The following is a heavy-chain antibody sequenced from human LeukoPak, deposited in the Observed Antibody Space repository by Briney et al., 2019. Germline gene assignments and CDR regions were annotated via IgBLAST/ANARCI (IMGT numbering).Heavy chain of an antibody. J-gene: IGHJ2*01. CDR3: ARAEEDDDSSYWYFDL. CDR1: GFTFRSYS. V-gene: IGHV3-21*01. Sequence: GGSLRLSYAASGFTFRSYSMNWVRQAPGKGLEWVSSISSSSSYIYYADSVKGRFTISRDNAKNSLYLQMNSLRVENTAVYYCARAEEDDDSSYWYFDLWGRGTLVTVSS. D-gene: IGHD4-11*01. CDR2: ISSSSSYI.